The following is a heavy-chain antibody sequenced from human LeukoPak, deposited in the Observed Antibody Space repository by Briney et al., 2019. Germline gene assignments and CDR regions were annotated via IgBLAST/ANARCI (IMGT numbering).Heavy chain of an antibody. CDR3: ARDPYSSGWYPLDYFDY. CDR2: IYSGGST. D-gene: IGHD6-19*01. Sequence: PGGSLRLSCAASGFTVSSNYMSWVRQAPGKGLEWVSVIYSGGSTYYADSVKGRFTISRDNSKSTLYIQMNSLRAEDTAVYYCARDPYSSGWYPLDYFDYWGQGTLVTVSS. CDR1: GFTVSSNY. V-gene: IGHV3-53*01. J-gene: IGHJ4*02.